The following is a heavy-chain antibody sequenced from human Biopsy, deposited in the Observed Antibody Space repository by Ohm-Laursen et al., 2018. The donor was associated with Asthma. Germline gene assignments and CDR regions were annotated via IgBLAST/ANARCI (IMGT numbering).Heavy chain of an antibody. CDR1: GYTFTGYY. V-gene: IGHV1-2*06. D-gene: IGHD3-22*01. CDR3: ATVGQLLSSSGYYFAY. Sequence: GSSVKVSCKASGYTFTGYYMHWVRQAPRQGLEWVGRINPNSGDTNYAEKFQGRVTMTRGTSTSTGFMGLSRLTPDDMAVYYCATVGQLLSSSGYYFAYWGQGTLVTVSS. CDR2: INPNSGDT. J-gene: IGHJ4*02.